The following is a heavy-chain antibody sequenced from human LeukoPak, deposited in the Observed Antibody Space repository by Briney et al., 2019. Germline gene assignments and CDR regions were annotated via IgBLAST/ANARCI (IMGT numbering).Heavy chain of an antibody. D-gene: IGHD6-19*01. CDR3: ARDRAGTVNNFDY. CDR1: GGTFSSYA. Sequence: SVKVSCKASGGTFSSYAISWVRQAPGQGLEWMGGIIPIFGTSNYAQRFQGRVTITADESTSTAYMELSSLRSEDTAVYYCARDRAGTVNNFDYWGQGTLATVSS. V-gene: IGHV1-69*13. CDR2: IIPIFGTS. J-gene: IGHJ4*02.